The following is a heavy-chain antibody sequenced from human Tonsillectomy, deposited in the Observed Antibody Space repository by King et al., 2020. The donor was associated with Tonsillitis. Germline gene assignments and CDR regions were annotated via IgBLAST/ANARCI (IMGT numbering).Heavy chain of an antibody. V-gene: IGHV3-9*01. CDR1: GFTFDDHG. CDR2: ISWNGGSI. Sequence: VQLVESGGGLVQPGRSLRLSCAASGFTFDDHGMNWVRQAPGKGLEWVSGISWNGGSIGYADSVKGRFTISRDNAKNSLYLQMNSLRAEDTALYYCTKSLERGGGWPSYYYYYGMDVWGQGTTVTVSS. CDR3: TKSLERGGGWPSYYYYYGMDV. J-gene: IGHJ6*02. D-gene: IGHD6-19*01.